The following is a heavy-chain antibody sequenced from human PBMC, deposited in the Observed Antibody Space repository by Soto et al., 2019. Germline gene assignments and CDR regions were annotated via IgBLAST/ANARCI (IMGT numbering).Heavy chain of an antibody. D-gene: IGHD2-15*01. J-gene: IGHJ4*02. Sequence: QVQLVESGGGVVQPGRSLRLSCAASGFTFSNYPMHWVRQAPGKGLEWVAIISNGGSNQYYTESVKGRFTISRDNSRNTLYLQMNSLGPEDSAVYYCARTTVVAPIAGRDHWGQGTLVTVSS. CDR1: GFTFSNYP. CDR2: ISNGGSNQ. CDR3: ARTTVVAPIAGRDH. V-gene: IGHV3-30-3*01.